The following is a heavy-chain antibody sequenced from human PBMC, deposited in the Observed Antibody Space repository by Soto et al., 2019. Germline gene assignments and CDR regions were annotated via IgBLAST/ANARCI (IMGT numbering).Heavy chain of an antibody. J-gene: IGHJ6*02. CDR2: IYYIGST. CDR1: GESISAYS. D-gene: IGHD3-10*01. V-gene: IGHV4-59*06. Sequence: SETLSVTCTVSGESISAYSWSWVRQPPGKGLEWIGYIYYIGSTYYNPSLKSRVTISVDTSKNQFSLKLTSVTAAATAVYFCARDLRFRGFYGMDVWGQGTTVTVSS. CDR3: ARDLRFRGFYGMDV.